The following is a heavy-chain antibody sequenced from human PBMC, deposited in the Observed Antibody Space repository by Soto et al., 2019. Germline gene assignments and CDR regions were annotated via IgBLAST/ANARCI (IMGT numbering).Heavy chain of an antibody. V-gene: IGHV1-69*01. CDR3: ARGLVYCGGDCYSAHDAFDI. CDR2: IIPIFGTA. CDR1: GGTFSSYA. J-gene: IGHJ3*02. Sequence: QVQLVQSGAEVKKPGSSVKVSCKASGGTFSSYAISWVRQAPGQGLEWMGGIIPIFGTANYAQKFQGRVTITADESTSKAYMELSSLRSEDTAVYYCARGLVYCGGDCYSAHDAFDIWGHGTMVTVSS. D-gene: IGHD2-21*02.